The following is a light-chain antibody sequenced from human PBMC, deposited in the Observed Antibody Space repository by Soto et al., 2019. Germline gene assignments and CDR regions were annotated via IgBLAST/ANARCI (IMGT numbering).Light chain of an antibody. Sequence: SYELTQPPSMSVAPGQTANIACGGKNVGVDSVHWYQQKAGQAPVLAIYNDGTRPSEIPERFSGSVSGNTATLTITRVEAGDEAEYYCQVWDSSGTEPLFGGGTQLTVL. CDR2: NDG. CDR3: QVWDSSGTEPL. V-gene: IGLV3-21*01. CDR1: NVGVDS. J-gene: IGLJ3*02.